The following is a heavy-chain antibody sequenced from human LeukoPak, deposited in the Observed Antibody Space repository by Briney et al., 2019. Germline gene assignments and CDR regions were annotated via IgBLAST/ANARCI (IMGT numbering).Heavy chain of an antibody. CDR3: ARDAVPGPGNYYYYYMDV. V-gene: IGHV3-7*01. CDR1: GFTFSSSW. CDR2: INQDEI. Sequence: GGSLRLSCVASGFTFSSSWMTWVRQGPGKGLQWVASINQDEIHYVDAVRGRFTISRDNAKNSLYLQMNSLTADDTAVYYCARDAVPGPGNYYYYYMDVWGKGTTVTVSS. D-gene: IGHD3-10*01. J-gene: IGHJ6*03.